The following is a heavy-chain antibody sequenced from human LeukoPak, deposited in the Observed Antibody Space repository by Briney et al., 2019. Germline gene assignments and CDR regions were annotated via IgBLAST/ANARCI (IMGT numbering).Heavy chain of an antibody. D-gene: IGHD5-24*01. J-gene: IGHJ3*02. V-gene: IGHV3-30*04. CDR1: GFTFSSYA. CDR3: ARDRGDGYNLISAFDI. Sequence: PGGSLRLSCAASGFTFSSYAMHWVRQAPGKGLEWVAVISYDGSNKYYADSVKGRFTISRDNSRNTLYLQMNSLRAEDTAVYYCARDRGDGYNLISAFDIWGQGTMVTVSS. CDR2: ISYDGSNK.